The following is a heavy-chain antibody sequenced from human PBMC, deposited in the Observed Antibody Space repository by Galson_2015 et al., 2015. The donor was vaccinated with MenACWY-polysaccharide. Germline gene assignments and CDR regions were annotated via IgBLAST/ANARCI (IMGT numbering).Heavy chain of an antibody. Sequence: SLTCTVSGDSLSSGGHSWNWVRQSPGKGLEWIGYIYHGGSPCYKPSLRSRVTMSMDKSKNQSSLNLTSVTAADTAVYFCVRGNGKYCPATNCYPSWFDPWGRGTLVTVSS. CDR3: VRGNGKYCPATNCYPSWFDP. CDR2: IYHGGSP. V-gene: IGHV4-30-2*06. J-gene: IGHJ5*02. D-gene: IGHD2-15*01. CDR1: GDSLSSGGHS.